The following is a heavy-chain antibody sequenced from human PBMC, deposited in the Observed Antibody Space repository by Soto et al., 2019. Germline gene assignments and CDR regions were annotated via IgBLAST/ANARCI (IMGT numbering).Heavy chain of an antibody. V-gene: IGHV4-34*01. J-gene: IGHJ5*02. CDR1: GGSFSGYY. Sequence: SETLSLTCAVYGGSFSGYYWSWIRQPPGKGLEWIGEINHSGSTNYNPSLKSRVTISVDTSKNQFSLKLSSVTAADTAVYYCATAHGGYSSSWYNDWFDPWGQGTLVTVSS. CDR3: ATAHGGYSSSWYNDWFDP. CDR2: INHSGST. D-gene: IGHD6-13*01.